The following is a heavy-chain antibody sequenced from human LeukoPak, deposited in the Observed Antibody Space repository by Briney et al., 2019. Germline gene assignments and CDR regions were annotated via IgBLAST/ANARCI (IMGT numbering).Heavy chain of an antibody. J-gene: IGHJ5*02. CDR3: ARESDYSGFDP. Sequence: GGSLRLSCAASGFTFSSYEMNWVRQAPGKGLEWVSYISSSGSTIYYADSVKGRFTISRDNAKNSLYLQMNSLRAEDTAVYYCARESDYSGFDPWGQRTLVTVSS. D-gene: IGHD3-10*01. CDR2: ISSSGSTI. V-gene: IGHV3-48*03. CDR1: GFTFSSYE.